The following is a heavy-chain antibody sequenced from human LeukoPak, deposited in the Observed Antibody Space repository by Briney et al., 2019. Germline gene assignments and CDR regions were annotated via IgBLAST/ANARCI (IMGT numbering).Heavy chain of an antibody. CDR1: RGSITDNY. J-gene: IGHJ4*02. V-gene: IGHV4-59*01. D-gene: IGHD6-19*01. CDR3: ARGNSSGWYGGFDY. CDR2: VYYSGGGT. Sequence: SETLSLTCTVSRGSITDNYWSWIRQPPGKGPEWIGYVYYSGGGTNYNPSLKSRVTMSVDTSKNHFSLKLGSVTAADTAVYYCARGNSSGWYGGFDYWGQGILVSVSS.